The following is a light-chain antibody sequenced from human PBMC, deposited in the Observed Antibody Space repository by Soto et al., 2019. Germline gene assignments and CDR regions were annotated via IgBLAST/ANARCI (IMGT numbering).Light chain of an antibody. CDR3: CSYAGSYTWV. Sequence: QSALTQPRSVSGSPGQSVTISCTGTRSDVGGYNFVSWYQQHPGKAPKLMIYDVSKRPSGVPDRFSGSKSGNTASLTISGLQAEDEADYHCCSYAGSYTWVFGGGTKLTV. CDR2: DVS. J-gene: IGLJ3*02. CDR1: RSDVGGYNF. V-gene: IGLV2-11*01.